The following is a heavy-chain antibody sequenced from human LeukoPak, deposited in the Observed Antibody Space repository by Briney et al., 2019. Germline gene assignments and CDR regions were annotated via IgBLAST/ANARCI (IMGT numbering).Heavy chain of an antibody. V-gene: IGHV4-34*01. CDR1: GGSFSGYY. Sequence: SETLSLTCAVYGGSFSGYYWSWIRQPPGKGLEWNGEINHSGSTNYNPSLKSRVTISVDTSKNQFSLKLSSVTAADTAVYYCAKDSSYDLSLRSSWKYYFDYWGQGTLVTVSS. D-gene: IGHD5-12*01. CDR2: INHSGST. CDR3: AKDSSYDLSLRSSWKYYFDY. J-gene: IGHJ4*02.